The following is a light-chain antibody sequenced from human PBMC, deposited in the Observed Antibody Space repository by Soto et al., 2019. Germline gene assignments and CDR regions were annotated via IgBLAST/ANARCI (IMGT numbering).Light chain of an antibody. Sequence: DIQMTQSPSSLSASVGDRVTITCRASQNISKYLNWYHQKPGKAPNLLIYSVSTLESWVPSRFSGSGSGTDFILIISGLEPEDSAVYYCQQRSNGLTFGGGTKVEIK. CDR1: QNISKY. CDR3: QQRSNGLT. J-gene: IGKJ4*01. CDR2: SVS. V-gene: IGKV1-39*01.